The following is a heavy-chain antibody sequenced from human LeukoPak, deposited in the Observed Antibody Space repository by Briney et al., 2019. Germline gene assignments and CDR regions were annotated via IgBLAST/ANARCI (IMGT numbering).Heavy chain of an antibody. D-gene: IGHD5-24*01. CDR3: ARGDAFSGDC. J-gene: IGHJ4*02. CDR1: GFTLTFYW. V-gene: IGHV3-7*04. CDR2: IDQDGNEK. Sequence: GGSLRLSCAASGFTLTFYWMTWVRQAPGKGLEWVANIDQDGNEKYYVDSVRGRFTISRDNAKNSLYLQMDSLRVEDTAVYYCARGDAFSGDCWGQGTLVTVSS.